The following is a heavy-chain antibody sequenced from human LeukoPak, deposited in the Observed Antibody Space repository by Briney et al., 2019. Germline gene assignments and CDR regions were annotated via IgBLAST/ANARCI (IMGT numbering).Heavy chain of an antibody. CDR3: ARDLAWGAFDY. V-gene: IGHV3-23*01. CDR2: IIGSGGGT. CDR1: GFTFNSYA. Sequence: GGSLRLSCAASGFTFNSYAMSWVRQAPGKGLEWVSAIIGSGGGTYYADSVMGRFTISRDNSRNTLSLQMNSLRVEDTAVYYCARDLAWGAFDYWGPGILVAVSS. D-gene: IGHD7-27*01. J-gene: IGHJ4*02.